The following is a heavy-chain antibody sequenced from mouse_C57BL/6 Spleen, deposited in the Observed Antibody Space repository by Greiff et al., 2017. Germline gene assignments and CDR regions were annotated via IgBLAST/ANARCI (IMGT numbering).Heavy chain of an antibody. Sequence: EVQLLESGPELVKPGASVKISCKASGYSFTGYYMNWVKQSAEKSLEWIGEINPSTGGTTYNQKFKAKATLTVDQSSSTSYMQLESLTSEDSSVYYCGKLWSYDEAYAMDYWDQGTSVTVSS. CDR3: GKLWSYDEAYAMDY. CDR2: INPSTGGT. D-gene: IGHD2-12*01. V-gene: IGHV1-42*01. CDR1: GYSFTGYY. J-gene: IGHJ4*01.